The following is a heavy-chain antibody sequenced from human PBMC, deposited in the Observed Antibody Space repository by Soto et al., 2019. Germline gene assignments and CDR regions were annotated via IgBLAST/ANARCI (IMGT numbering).Heavy chain of an antibody. J-gene: IGHJ4*02. V-gene: IGHV5-10-1*01. CDR2: IDPIDSYT. Sequence: PGESLKISCKASGYIFSIYWIGWVRQMPGKGLEWMGRIDPIDSYTNYSPSFQGHVTISADKSISTAYLQWSSLKASDSATYYCARRDMLTGYVYFDYWGQGTQVTVSS. CDR3: ARRDMLTGYVYFDY. D-gene: IGHD3-9*01. CDR1: GYIFSIYW.